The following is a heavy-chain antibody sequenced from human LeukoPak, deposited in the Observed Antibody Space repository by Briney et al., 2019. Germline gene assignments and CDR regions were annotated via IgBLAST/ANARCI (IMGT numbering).Heavy chain of an antibody. Sequence: SETLSLTCTVSGDSISSSYWRWIRQPPGKGLEWIVYIYYSGSTNYNPSLKSRVTISVDTSKNHFSLNVTSVTAADTAVDYCARDRFRAYDILGQGTMVTVSS. CDR3: ARDRFRAYDI. V-gene: IGHV4-59*01. J-gene: IGHJ3*02. CDR2: IYYSGST. CDR1: GDSISSSY. D-gene: IGHD3-3*01.